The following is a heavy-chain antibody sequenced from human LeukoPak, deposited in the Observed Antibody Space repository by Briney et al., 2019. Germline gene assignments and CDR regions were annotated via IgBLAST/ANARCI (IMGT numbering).Heavy chain of an antibody. V-gene: IGHV3-48*03. D-gene: IGHD6-6*01. Sequence: PGGSLRLSCAASGFTFSSYEMNWVRQAPGKGLEWVSYISSSGSTIYYADSVKGRFTISRDNAKNSLYLQMNSLRAEDTAVYYCARVRAWYSSSGGYFDYWGQGTLVTVSS. J-gene: IGHJ4*02. CDR2: ISSSGSTI. CDR3: ARVRAWYSSSGGYFDY. CDR1: GFTFSSYE.